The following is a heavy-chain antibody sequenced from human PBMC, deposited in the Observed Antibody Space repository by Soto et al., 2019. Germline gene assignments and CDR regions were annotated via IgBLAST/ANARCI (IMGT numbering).Heavy chain of an antibody. CDR2: MNPNSGNT. CDR1: GYTFTSYD. CDR3: ARGRLWFGELVPPYYNGFDP. D-gene: IGHD3-10*01. Sequence: QVQLVQSGAEVKKPGASVKVSCKASGYTFTSYDINWVRQATGQGLEWMGWMNPNSGNTGYAQKFQGRVTMTRNTPISTAYMELRSLRSEDTAVYYCARGRLWFGELVPPYYNGFDPWGQGTLVTVSS. V-gene: IGHV1-8*01. J-gene: IGHJ5*02.